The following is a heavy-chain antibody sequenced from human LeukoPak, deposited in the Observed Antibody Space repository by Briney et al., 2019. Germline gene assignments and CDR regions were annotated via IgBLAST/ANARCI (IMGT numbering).Heavy chain of an antibody. J-gene: IGHJ4*02. CDR1: GGSISSGGYY. CDR3: ARGASGYCSSTSCLDFDY. V-gene: IGHV4-61*08. D-gene: IGHD2-2*01. CDR2: IYYSGST. Sequence: SETLSLTCTVSGGSISSGGYYWSWIRQHPGKGLEWIGYIYYSGSTNYNSFLKSRVTISVDTAKNQFSLKLSSVTAADTAVYYCARGASGYCSSTSCLDFDYWGQGTLVTVSS.